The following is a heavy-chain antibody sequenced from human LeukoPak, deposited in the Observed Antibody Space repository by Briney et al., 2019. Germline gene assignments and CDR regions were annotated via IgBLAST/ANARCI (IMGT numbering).Heavy chain of an antibody. CDR2: IIPIFGIA. Sequence: SVKVSCKASGGTFSSYATSWVRQAPGQGLEWMGGIIPIFGIANYAQKFQGRVTITADESTSTAYMELSSLRSEDTTVYYCARSQRKYDFWSGCDYWGQGTLVTVSS. CDR3: ARSQRKYDFWSGCDY. D-gene: IGHD3-3*01. V-gene: IGHV1-69*13. J-gene: IGHJ4*02. CDR1: GGTFSSYA.